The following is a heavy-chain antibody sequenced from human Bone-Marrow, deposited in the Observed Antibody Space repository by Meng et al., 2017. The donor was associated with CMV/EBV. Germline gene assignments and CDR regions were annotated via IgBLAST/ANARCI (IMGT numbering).Heavy chain of an antibody. D-gene: IGHD2-21*01. CDR3: ASHTIVVVIAIRGTLGGQGGVAFAI. J-gene: IGHJ3*02. CDR1: GGTFSSYA. Sequence: SVKVSCKASGGTFSSYAISWVRQAPGQGLEWMGGIIPILGIANYAQKFQGRVTITADKSTSTAYMELSSLRSEDTAVYYCASHTIVVVIAIRGTLGGQGGVAFAIWGKWKMV. CDR2: IIPILGIA. V-gene: IGHV1-69*10.